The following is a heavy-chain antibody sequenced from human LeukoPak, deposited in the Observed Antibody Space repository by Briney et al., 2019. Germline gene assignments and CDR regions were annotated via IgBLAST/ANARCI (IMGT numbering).Heavy chain of an antibody. CDR2: LYSGGNS. V-gene: IGHV3-66*01. CDR3: ARSYSNHLFGMDV. Sequence: PGGSLRLSCAASGFTVSSYYMTWVRQAPGKGLEWVSVLYSGGNSYYADSVKGRVAISRDNSKNTVFLQMNSVRAEDTAEYYCARSYSNHLFGMDVWGQGTTVTVSS. D-gene: IGHD4-11*01. CDR1: GFTVSSYY. J-gene: IGHJ6*02.